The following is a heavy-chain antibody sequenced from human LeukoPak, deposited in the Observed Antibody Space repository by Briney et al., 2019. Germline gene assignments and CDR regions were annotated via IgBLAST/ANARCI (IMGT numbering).Heavy chain of an antibody. D-gene: IGHD3-22*01. V-gene: IGHV4-38-2*01. J-gene: IGHJ4*02. Sequence: PSETLSLTCAVSGYFINSGYYWGWIRQPPGTGLEWIGSMHHSGSTYYNPSLKSRVTISVDTSKNQFSLKLSSVTAADTAVYYCARGDSSGYYWGQGTLVTVSS. CDR1: GYFINSGYY. CDR3: ARGDSSGYY. CDR2: MHHSGST.